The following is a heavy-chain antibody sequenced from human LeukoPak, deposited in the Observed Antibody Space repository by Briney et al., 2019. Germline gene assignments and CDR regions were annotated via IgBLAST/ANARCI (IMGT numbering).Heavy chain of an antibody. CDR2: ISYDGSNK. Sequence: GRSLRLSCAASGFTFSSYGMHWVRQAPGKGLEWVAVISYDGSNKYYADSVKGRFTISRDNSKNTLYLQMNSLRAEDTAVYYCAKWDFDYWGQGTLVTVSS. CDR3: AKWDFDY. J-gene: IGHJ4*02. V-gene: IGHV3-30*18. CDR1: GFTFSSYG.